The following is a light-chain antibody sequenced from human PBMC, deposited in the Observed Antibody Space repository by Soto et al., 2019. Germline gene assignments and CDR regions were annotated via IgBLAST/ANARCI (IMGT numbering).Light chain of an antibody. CDR3: QQGYSRPRT. J-gene: IGKJ1*01. V-gene: IGKV1-39*01. CDR1: QSISSW. Sequence: DIQMTQSPSSLSASVGDRATITCRASQSISSWLAWYQQKPGKAPNLLIFTSSNLESGVPSRFSGSGSGTDFTLTISSLQPEDFATYFCQQGYSRPRTFGQGTKVDI. CDR2: TSS.